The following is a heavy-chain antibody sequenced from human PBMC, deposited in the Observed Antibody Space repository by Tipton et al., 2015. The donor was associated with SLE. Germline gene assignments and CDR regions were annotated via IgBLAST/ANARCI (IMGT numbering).Heavy chain of an antibody. CDR3: ARHLGVIVAFEV. Sequence: TLSLTCTVSGDSITRSSFYWGWIRQAPGKGLEWIGSIYNSGNTYYNASLKSRVAISADTSNNQFSLELRSVTAADTAVYYCARHLGVIVAFEVWGQGTVLTVSS. CDR2: IYNSGNT. D-gene: IGHD3-10*01. V-gene: IGHV4-39*07. CDR1: GDSITRSSFY. J-gene: IGHJ3*01.